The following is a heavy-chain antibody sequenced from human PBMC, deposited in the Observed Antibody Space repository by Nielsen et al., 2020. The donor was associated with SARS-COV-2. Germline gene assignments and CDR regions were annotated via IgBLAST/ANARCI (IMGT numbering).Heavy chain of an antibody. CDR3: ARTYCSRTSCHNAD. CDR2: ISSVLSYI. D-gene: IGHD2-2*01. J-gene: IGHJ4*02. V-gene: IGHV3-21*01. Sequence: GESLKISCAASGFTFSTYGMSWVRQSPGKGLEWVSTISSVLSYIFYADSVKGRFTISRDISTNSLYLQMNGLRVEDTAVYYCARTYCSRTSCHNADWGQGILVTVSS. CDR1: GFTFSTYG.